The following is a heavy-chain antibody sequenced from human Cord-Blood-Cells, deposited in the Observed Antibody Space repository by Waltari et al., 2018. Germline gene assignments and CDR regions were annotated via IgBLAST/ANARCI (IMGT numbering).Heavy chain of an antibody. Sequence: QVQLVQSGAEVKKPGASVKVSCKASGYTFTSYDINWGRQSPGQGLEWMGWMNPNSGNTGYAQKFQGRVTMTRNTSISTAYMELSSLRSEDTAVYYCARAPDILTGYNNWFDPWGQGTLVTVSS. CDR1: GYTFTSYD. CDR3: ARAPDILTGYNNWFDP. J-gene: IGHJ5*02. CDR2: MNPNSGNT. V-gene: IGHV1-8*01. D-gene: IGHD3-9*01.